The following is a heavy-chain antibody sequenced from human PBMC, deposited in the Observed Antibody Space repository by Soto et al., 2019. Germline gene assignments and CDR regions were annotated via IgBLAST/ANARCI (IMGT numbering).Heavy chain of an antibody. V-gene: IGHV3-23*01. J-gene: IGHJ4*01. CDR1: GFTFSSYA. D-gene: IGHD6-19*01. Sequence: EVQLLESGGGLVQPGGSLRLSCAASGFTFSSYAMSWVRQAPGKGLEWVSAISGSGGSTYDADSVKGRFTTSRDNSKTALYLQMNSQRAEGPAVYYCARPSSAWYFDYWGHGTLVTVSS. CDR2: ISGSGGST. CDR3: ARPSSAWYFDY.